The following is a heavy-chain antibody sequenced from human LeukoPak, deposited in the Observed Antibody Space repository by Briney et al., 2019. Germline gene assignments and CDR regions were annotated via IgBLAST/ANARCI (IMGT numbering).Heavy chain of an antibody. D-gene: IGHD3-10*01. CDR1: GFTFSSYA. CDR3: AKDRRSGVRGVVFDY. V-gene: IGHV3-23*01. Sequence: GGSLRLSCAASGFTFSSYAMSWVRQAPGKGLEWASAISGSGGSTYYADSVKGRFPISRDNSKNSLYLQMNSLRAEDTAVYYCAKDRRSGVRGVVFDYWGQGPLVTVSS. J-gene: IGHJ4*02. CDR2: ISGSGGST.